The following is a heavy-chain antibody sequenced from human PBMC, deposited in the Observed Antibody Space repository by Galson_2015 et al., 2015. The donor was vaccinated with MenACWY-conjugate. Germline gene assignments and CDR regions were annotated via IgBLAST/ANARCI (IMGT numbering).Heavy chain of an antibody. CDR3: ARDGYCSGVSCYGSSMYYWFDP. D-gene: IGHD2-15*01. V-gene: IGHV4-59*01. CDR1: GGSISSYY. Sequence: ETLSLTCTVSGGSISSYYWSWIRQPPGKGLEWIGSIYYSGSTDYNPSLKSRVTISIDMSKNHFSLRLSSVTAVDTAVYYCARDGYCSGVSCYGSSMYYWFDPWGQGTLVTVSS. J-gene: IGHJ5*02. CDR2: IYYSGST.